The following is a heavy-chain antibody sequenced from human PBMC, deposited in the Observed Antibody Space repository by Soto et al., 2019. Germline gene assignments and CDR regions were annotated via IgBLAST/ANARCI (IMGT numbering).Heavy chain of an antibody. V-gene: IGHV1-69*02. D-gene: IGHD2-21*01. CDR2: IIPILGIA. Sequence: QVQLVQSGAEVKKPGSSVKVSCKASGGTFSSYTISWVRQAPGQGLEWMGRIIPILGIANYAQKFQGRVTITADKSTSTAYMELSSLRSEDTAVYYCARGPSDGYNPRYYFDYWGQGTLVTVSS. J-gene: IGHJ4*02. CDR3: ARGPSDGYNPRYYFDY. CDR1: GGTFSSYT.